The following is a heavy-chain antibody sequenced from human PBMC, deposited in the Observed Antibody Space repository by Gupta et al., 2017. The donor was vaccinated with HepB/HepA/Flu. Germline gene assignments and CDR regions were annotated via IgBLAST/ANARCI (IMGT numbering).Heavy chain of an antibody. D-gene: IGHD5-18*01. Sequence: EVQLVQSGGGLVQPGRSLKLSCAASGFTFSGSAIHWVRQASGKGLEWLGRIREKANNYATTYAASVKGRCTISRDDSKNTAYLQMNSLKTADTAVYYCTRLFVDTTMVRYYYYYMDVWGKGTTVTVSS. CDR2: IREKANNYAT. CDR1: GFTFSGSA. J-gene: IGHJ6*03. CDR3: TRLFVDTTMVRYYYYYMDV. V-gene: IGHV3-73*02.